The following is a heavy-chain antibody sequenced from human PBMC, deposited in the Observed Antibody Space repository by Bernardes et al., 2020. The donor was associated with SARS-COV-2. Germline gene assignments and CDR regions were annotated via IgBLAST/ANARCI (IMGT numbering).Heavy chain of an antibody. Sequence: GGSLRLSCTASGFTFDDSGMSWVRQVLGKGLEWVSSINWNGGSIGYADSVKGRFTISRDNAKNSLYLQMNSLRAEDTALYYCAREGDYYDGSGYYYNVFDIWGQGTMVTVSS. CDR2: INWNGGSI. J-gene: IGHJ3*02. V-gene: IGHV3-20*04. CDR1: GFTFDDSG. D-gene: IGHD3-22*01. CDR3: AREGDYYDGSGYYYNVFDI.